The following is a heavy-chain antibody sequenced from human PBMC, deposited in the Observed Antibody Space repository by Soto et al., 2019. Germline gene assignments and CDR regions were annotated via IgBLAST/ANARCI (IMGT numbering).Heavy chain of an antibody. J-gene: IGHJ6*02. D-gene: IGHD3-3*01. V-gene: IGHV3-23*01. CDR1: GFTFKNYA. CDR3: AKLKGGLGRFYGLDA. Sequence: GGSLRLSCRASGFTFKNYAMTWVRKCPGKGLQWVSLMTGGGTTDYADSAKGRFIISRDNSKNTLSLQMHSLRADDTALYYCAKLKGGLGRFYGLDAWGQGTMVTVSS. CDR2: MTGGGTT.